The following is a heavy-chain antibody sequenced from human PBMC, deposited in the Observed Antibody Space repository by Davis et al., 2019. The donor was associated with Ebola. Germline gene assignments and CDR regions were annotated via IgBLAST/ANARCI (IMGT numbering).Heavy chain of an antibody. Sequence: ASVKVSCKASGYTFTSYGISWVRQAPGQGLEWMGWISAYNGNTNYAQKLQGRVTMTTDTSTSTAYMELRSLRSDDTAVYYCARGMYYDILTGYSWFDPWGQGTLVTVSS. D-gene: IGHD3-9*01. CDR2: ISAYNGNT. J-gene: IGHJ5*02. CDR1: GYTFTSYG. V-gene: IGHV1-18*01. CDR3: ARGMYYDILTGYSWFDP.